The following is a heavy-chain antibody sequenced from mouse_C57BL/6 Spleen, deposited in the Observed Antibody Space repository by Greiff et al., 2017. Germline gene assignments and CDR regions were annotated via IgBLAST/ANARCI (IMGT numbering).Heavy chain of an antibody. CDR3: ARHEGLHYYGSSYDYAMDY. D-gene: IGHD1-1*01. J-gene: IGHJ4*01. CDR2: FYPGSGSI. Sequence: QVQLKQSGAELVKPGASVKLSCKASGYTFTEYTIHWVKQRPGQGLEWIGWFYPGSGSIKYNEKFKDKATLTADKSSSTVYMELSRLTSEDSAVYFCARHEGLHYYGSSYDYAMDYWGQGTSVTVSS. CDR1: GYTFTEYT. V-gene: IGHV1-62-2*01.